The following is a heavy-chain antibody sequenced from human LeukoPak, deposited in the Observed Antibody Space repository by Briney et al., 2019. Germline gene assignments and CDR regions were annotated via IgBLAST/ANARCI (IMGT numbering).Heavy chain of an antibody. V-gene: IGHV3-7*01. CDR2: INQGGSEK. J-gene: IGHJ4*02. CDR3: ATAGSYSLDY. Sequence: GGSLRLSCAASGFTFSNYWMSWVRQAPGKGLEWVANINQGGSEKFYVDSVKGRFTISRDNAKNSLYLQMNSLRAEDTAVYYCATAGSYSLDYWGQGTLVTVSS. CDR1: GFTFSNYW. D-gene: IGHD1-26*01.